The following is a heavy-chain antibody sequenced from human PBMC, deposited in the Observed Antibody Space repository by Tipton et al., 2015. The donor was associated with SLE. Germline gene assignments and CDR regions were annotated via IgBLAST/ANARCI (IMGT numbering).Heavy chain of an antibody. Sequence: TLSLTCTVSGGSITGYHWSWIRQPPGKGLEWIGYVYYTGRTNYDPSLRSRVTMSADTSRNQFSLRLSSVTAADTAVYYCARRATYNSGWYHDYWGQGTLVTVSS. CDR1: GGSITGYH. J-gene: IGHJ4*02. CDR2: VYYTGRT. D-gene: IGHD6-19*01. V-gene: IGHV4-59*07. CDR3: ARRATYNSGWYHDY.